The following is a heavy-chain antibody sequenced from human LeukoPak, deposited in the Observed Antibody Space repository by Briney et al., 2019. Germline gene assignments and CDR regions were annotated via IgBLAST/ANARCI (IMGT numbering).Heavy chain of an antibody. Sequence: GRSLRLSCAASGFTFSKNGMHWVRQAPGKGLEWVAFIRYDGSNKYYADSVKGRFTVSRDNSKNTLYLQMKSLRAEDTAVYYCAKGGGYEAQYYYYLDVWGKGTTVTISS. J-gene: IGHJ6*03. CDR2: IRYDGSNK. V-gene: IGHV3-30*02. CDR1: GFTFSKNG. CDR3: AKGGGYEAQYYYYLDV. D-gene: IGHD5-12*01.